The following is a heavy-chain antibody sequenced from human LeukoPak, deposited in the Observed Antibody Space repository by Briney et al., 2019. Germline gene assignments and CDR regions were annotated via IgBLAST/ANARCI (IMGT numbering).Heavy chain of an antibody. CDR1: GGTFNSYS. J-gene: IGHJ4*02. CDR3: ATSYGDGTDY. CDR2: IIPMLGIA. D-gene: IGHD4-17*01. Sequence: SVKVSCKASGGTFNSYSICWVRQAPGQGLEWMGRIIPMLGIANYARKFQGRVTITADRSTSTAYMDVSSLRSEDTAVYYCATSYGDGTDYWGQGTLVTVSS. V-gene: IGHV1-69*02.